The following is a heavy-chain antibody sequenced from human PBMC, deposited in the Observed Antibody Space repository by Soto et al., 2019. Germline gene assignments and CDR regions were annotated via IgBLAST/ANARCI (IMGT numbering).Heavy chain of an antibody. CDR3: SFGVWAGRGADY. CDR2: IIPIFGAA. J-gene: IGHJ4*02. Sequence: QVQLVQSGAEVKKPGSSVKVSCKASGGSFRNYAINWVRQAPGQGLEWIGGIIPIFGAANYAQNFQGRVTIPADESTSTSYMELSSLSSDDTAVFYCSFGVWAGRGADYWGQGTLVIVSS. D-gene: IGHD3-3*01. V-gene: IGHV1-69*01. CDR1: GGSFRNYA.